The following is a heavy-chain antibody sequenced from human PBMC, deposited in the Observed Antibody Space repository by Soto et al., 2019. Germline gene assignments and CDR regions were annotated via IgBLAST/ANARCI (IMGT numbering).Heavy chain of an antibody. CDR3: AHRSWGASGIRYYFDY. J-gene: IGHJ4*02. D-gene: IGHD2-21*02. Sequence: QITLKESGPTLVKPTQTLTLTCTFSGFSFTTDGMGVGWIREPPGKALEWLALIYWDDDKRYSPSLKSRLTITKDASRNQVVLTLTNMDPADTATYYCAHRSWGASGIRYYFDYWGQGTLVTVSS. V-gene: IGHV2-5*02. CDR1: GFSFTTDGMG. CDR2: IYWDDDK.